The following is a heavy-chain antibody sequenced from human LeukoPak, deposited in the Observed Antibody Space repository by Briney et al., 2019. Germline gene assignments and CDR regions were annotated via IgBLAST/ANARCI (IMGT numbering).Heavy chain of an antibody. V-gene: IGHV3-23*01. CDR1: GFTFSIYG. D-gene: IGHD3-10*01. CDR2: INGSGGST. Sequence: GGSLRLSCAASGFTFSIYGMNWVRQAPGEGLEWVSAINGSGGSTYYADSVKGRFTISRDNSKNTLYLQMNDLRAEDTAVYYCARAGSFRFDYWGQGTLVTVSS. CDR3: ARAGSFRFDY. J-gene: IGHJ4*02.